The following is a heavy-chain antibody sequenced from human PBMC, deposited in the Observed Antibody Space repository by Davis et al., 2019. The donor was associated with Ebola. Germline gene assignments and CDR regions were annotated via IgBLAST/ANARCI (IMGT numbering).Heavy chain of an antibody. Sequence: SGPTLVKPTQTLTLTCTFSGFSLSTSGVGVGWIRQPPGKALEWLALIYWDDDKRYSPSLKSRLTITKDTSKNQVVLTMTNMDPVETATYYCAHEKLFYYYDSSGYYGAAGFDPWGQGTLVTVSS. CDR1: GFSLSTSGVG. J-gene: IGHJ5*02. CDR3: AHEKLFYYYDSSGYYGAAGFDP. D-gene: IGHD3-22*01. V-gene: IGHV2-5*02. CDR2: IYWDDDK.